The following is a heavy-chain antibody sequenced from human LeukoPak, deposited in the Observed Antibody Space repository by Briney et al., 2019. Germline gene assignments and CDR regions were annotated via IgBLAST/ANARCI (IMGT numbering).Heavy chain of an antibody. CDR3: AKGQGGYENHNWFDP. Sequence: GGSLRLSCTASGFTFSSYAMSWVRQAPGKGLEWVSAISGSGGSTYYADPVKGRFTISRDNSKNTLYLQMNSLRAEDTAVYYCAKGQGGYENHNWFDPWGQGTLVTVSS. CDR2: ISGSGGST. D-gene: IGHD5-12*01. V-gene: IGHV3-23*01. J-gene: IGHJ5*02. CDR1: GFTFSSYA.